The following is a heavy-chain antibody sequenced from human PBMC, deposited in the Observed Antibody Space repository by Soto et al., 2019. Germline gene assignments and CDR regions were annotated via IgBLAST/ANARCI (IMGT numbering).Heavy chain of an antibody. D-gene: IGHD3-3*01. CDR3: ARECYDFWSGYSNWFDP. CDR2: IYYSGST. CDR1: GGSISSSSDY. Sequence: SETLSLTCSVSGGSISSSSDYWSWIRQPPGKGLEWIGYIYYSGSTNYNPSLKSRVTISVDTSKNQFSLKLSSVTAADTAVYYCARECYDFWSGYSNWFDPWGQGTLVTVSS. J-gene: IGHJ5*02. V-gene: IGHV4-61*01.